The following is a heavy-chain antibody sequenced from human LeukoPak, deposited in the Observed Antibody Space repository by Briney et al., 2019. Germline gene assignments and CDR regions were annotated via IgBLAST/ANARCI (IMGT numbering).Heavy chain of an antibody. Sequence: ASVKVSCKASGYTFTGYYMHWVRQAPGQGLEWMGWINPNSGGTNYAQKFQGRVTMTRDTSISTAYMELSRLRSDDTAVYYCARADSYYYDSSGYDAFDIWGQGTMVTVSS. CDR2: INPNSGGT. J-gene: IGHJ3*02. V-gene: IGHV1-2*02. D-gene: IGHD3-22*01. CDR3: ARADSYYYDSSGYDAFDI. CDR1: GYTFTGYY.